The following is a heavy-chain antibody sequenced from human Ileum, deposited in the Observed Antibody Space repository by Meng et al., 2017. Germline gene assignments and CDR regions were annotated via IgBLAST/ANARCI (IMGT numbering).Heavy chain of an antibody. J-gene: IGHJ5*02. CDR2: IYYRGGA. V-gene: IGHV4-59*08. D-gene: IGHD3-22*01. CDR1: GASISSHY. Sequence: QVQLQESGPGLGKPSETPALTRSVSGASISSHYWTWIRQRPGKGLEYIGYIYYRGGASYNPSLRSRVTMSVDTSKNQFSLNLSSVTAADTAVYYCARLLDSSDWGWFDPWGQGTLVTVSS. CDR3: ARLLDSSDWGWFDP.